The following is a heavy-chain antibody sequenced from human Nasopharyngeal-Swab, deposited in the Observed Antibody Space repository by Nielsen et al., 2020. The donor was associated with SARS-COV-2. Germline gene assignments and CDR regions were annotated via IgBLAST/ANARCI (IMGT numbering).Heavy chain of an antibody. V-gene: IGHV3-30*18. J-gene: IGHJ4*02. Sequence: GESLKISCAASGFTFSSYGMHWVRQAPGKGLEWVAVISYDGSNKYYADSVKGRFTISRDNSKNTLYLQMSSLRAEDTAVYYCAKEGGVGQQLVRYFDYWGQGTLVTVSS. CDR2: ISYDGSNK. CDR3: AKEGGVGQQLVRYFDY. D-gene: IGHD6-13*01. CDR1: GFTFSSYG.